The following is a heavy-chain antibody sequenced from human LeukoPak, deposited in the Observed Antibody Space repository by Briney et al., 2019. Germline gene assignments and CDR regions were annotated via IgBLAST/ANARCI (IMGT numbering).Heavy chain of an antibody. J-gene: IGHJ4*02. D-gene: IGHD2/OR15-2a*01. CDR1: GFTFSSYS. Sequence: PWGSLRLSCAASGFTFSSYSMNWVRQAPGKGLEWISYISSSSSAIYYADSVKGRSTISRDNAKNSLYLQMNSLRDEDTAVYYCVRDHYYSFDYWGQGTLVTVSS. V-gene: IGHV3-48*02. CDR3: VRDHYYSFDY. CDR2: ISSSSSAI.